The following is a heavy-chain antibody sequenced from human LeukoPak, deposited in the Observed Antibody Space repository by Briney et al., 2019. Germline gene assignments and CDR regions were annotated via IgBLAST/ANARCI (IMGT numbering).Heavy chain of an antibody. CDR3: ARDHPNYYDSSGYIDY. D-gene: IGHD3-22*01. Sequence: ESSETLSLTCTVSGYSISSGYYWGWIRQPPGKGLEWIGSIYHGGSTYYNPSLKSRVTISVDTSKNQFSLKLSSVTAADTAVYYCARDHPNYYDSSGYIDYWGQGTLVTVSS. CDR2: IYHGGST. J-gene: IGHJ4*02. V-gene: IGHV4-38-2*02. CDR1: GYSISSGYY.